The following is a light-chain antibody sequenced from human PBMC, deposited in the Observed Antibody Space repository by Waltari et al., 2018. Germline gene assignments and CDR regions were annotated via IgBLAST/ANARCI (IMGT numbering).Light chain of an antibody. CDR3: QQFNTWPLT. V-gene: IGKV3-15*01. CDR2: SAS. J-gene: IGKJ3*01. Sequence: EVVMTQSPATLSVSPGERATLSCRASQSVSDTLARYQQKVGQPPRLLIYSASIRATGVPARFSGSGSGTEFTLTISSLQSEDFGVYYCQQFNTWPLTFGPGTKVDFK. CDR1: QSVSDT.